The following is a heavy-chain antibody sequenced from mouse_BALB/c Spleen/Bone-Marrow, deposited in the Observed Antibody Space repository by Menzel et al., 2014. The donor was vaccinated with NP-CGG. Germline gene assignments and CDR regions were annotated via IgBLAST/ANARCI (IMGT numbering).Heavy chain of an antibody. J-gene: IGHJ4*01. D-gene: IGHD2-1*01. CDR3: ARGYGNLAMDY. Sequence: VQVVESGPGLVAPSQRLSITCTVSGFSLTSYGVHWVRRPPGKGLEWLGVIWAGGSTNYNSALMSRLSISKDKSKSQVYLKMNSLQTDDTAMYYCARGYGNLAMDYWGQGTSVTVSS. CDR1: GFSLTSYG. V-gene: IGHV2-9*02. CDR2: IWAGGST.